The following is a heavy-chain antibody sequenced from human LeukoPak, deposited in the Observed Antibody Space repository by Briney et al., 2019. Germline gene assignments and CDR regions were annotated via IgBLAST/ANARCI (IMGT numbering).Heavy chain of an antibody. CDR2: ISYDGSNK. CDR1: GFTFSSYA. Sequence: PGGSLRLSCAASGFTFSSYAMHWVRQAPGKGLEWVAVISYDGSNKYYADSVKGRFTISRDNSKNTLYLQMNSLRAEDTAVYYCARGRPHGNDYWGQGTLVTASS. V-gene: IGHV3-30-3*01. D-gene: IGHD4-23*01. CDR3: ARGRPHGNDY. J-gene: IGHJ4*02.